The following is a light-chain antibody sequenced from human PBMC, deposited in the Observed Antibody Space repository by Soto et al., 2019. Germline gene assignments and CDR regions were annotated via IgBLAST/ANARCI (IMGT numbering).Light chain of an antibody. V-gene: IGKV3-20*01. CDR3: QQYGDSPFT. Sequence: EIVLTQSPGTLSLSPGERATLSCRASQSVSYYLAWYQQKPGQAPRLLIYDASSRATGVPDRFSGSGSGTDFTLTISRLEPEDFALYYCQQYGDSPFTFGPGTRVD. J-gene: IGKJ3*01. CDR2: DAS. CDR1: QSVSYY.